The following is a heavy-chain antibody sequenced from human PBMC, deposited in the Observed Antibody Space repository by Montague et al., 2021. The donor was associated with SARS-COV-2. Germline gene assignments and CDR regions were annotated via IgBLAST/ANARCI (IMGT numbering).Heavy chain of an antibody. CDR3: ARQLMYDSGSYFDY. CDR1: GFSLSTSGMC. V-gene: IGHV4-61*08. J-gene: IGHJ4*02. CDR2: LFYSGST. Sequence: LVKPTQTLTLTCTFSGFSLSTSGMCVSWIRQSPGKGLEWLGSLFYSGSTHYNPSVKSRVTISADTSKNQVSLRLTSVTAADTAVYYCARQLMYDSGSYFDYWGQGTLVTVSS. D-gene: IGHD3-10*01.